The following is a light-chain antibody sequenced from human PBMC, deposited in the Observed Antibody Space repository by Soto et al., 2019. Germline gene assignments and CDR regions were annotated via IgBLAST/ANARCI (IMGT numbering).Light chain of an antibody. CDR1: SSNIGNNY. CDR2: DNN. J-gene: IGLJ2*01. Sequence: QSVLTQSPSVSAAPGQKVTICCSGSSSNIGNNYVSWYQQLPGTAPKLLIYDNNKRPSGIPDRFSGSQSGTSGTLDITGLQTGDEADYYCATWDGSLPGEVFGGGTKVTVL. V-gene: IGLV1-51*01. CDR3: ATWDGSLPGEV.